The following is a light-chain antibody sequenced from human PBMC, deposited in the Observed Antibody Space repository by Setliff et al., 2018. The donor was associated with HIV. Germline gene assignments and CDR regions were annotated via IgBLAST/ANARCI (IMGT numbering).Light chain of an antibody. CDR1: SSNVGNNY. V-gene: IGLV1-51*01. J-gene: IGLJ1*01. Sequence: QSVLTQPPSVSAAPGQKFTISCSGSSSNVGNNYVSWYQQVPGTAPKLLIYDNNKRPSGIPDRFSGSKSGTSATLGITGLQTGDEADYYCGTWDSSLSAGWVFGTGTKVTVL. CDR2: DNN. CDR3: GTWDSSLSAGWV.